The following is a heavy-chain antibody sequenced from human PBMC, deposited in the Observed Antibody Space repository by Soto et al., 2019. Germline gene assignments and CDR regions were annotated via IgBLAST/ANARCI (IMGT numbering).Heavy chain of an antibody. J-gene: IGHJ3*02. D-gene: IGHD7-27*01. CDR1: GFTFDDYT. CDR2: ISWDGGST. Sequence: GGSLRLSCAASGFTFDDYTMHWVRQAPGKGLEWVSLISWDGGSTYYADSVKGRFTISRDNSKNSLYLQMNSLRTEDTAMYYCAKDGLGSAFDIWGQGTMVTVSS. V-gene: IGHV3-43*01. CDR3: AKDGLGSAFDI.